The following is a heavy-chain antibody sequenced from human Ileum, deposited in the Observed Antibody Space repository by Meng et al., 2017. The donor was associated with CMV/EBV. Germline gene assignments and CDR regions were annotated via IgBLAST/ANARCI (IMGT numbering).Heavy chain of an antibody. D-gene: IGHD3-10*01. CDR3: ARDLGGGFRGGDK. CDR2: ISWSGTSI. J-gene: IGHJ4*02. V-gene: IGHV3-21*06. Sequence: NLVPQAPGKGLGVVSSISWSGTSIYYSDSVRGRFTISRDNSENSLYLEMDNLRAEDTGRYFCARDLGGGFRGGDKWGQGTLVTVSS.